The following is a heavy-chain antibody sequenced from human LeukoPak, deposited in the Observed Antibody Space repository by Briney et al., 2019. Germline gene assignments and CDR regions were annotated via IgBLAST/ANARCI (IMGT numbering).Heavy chain of an antibody. D-gene: IGHD5-18*01. V-gene: IGHV3-7*01. CDR1: TFSLSGYA. Sequence: GGSLRLSCAASTFSLSGYAMSWVRQAPGKGLEWVANIKQDGSEKNYVDSVKGRFTISRDNAKNSLYLQMNSLRAEDTAVYYCAKEWIRSWGQGTMATVSS. CDR2: IKQDGSEK. J-gene: IGHJ3*01. CDR3: AKEWIRS.